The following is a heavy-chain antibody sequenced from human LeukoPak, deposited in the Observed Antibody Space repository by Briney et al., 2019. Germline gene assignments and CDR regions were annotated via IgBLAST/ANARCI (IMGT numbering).Heavy chain of an antibody. D-gene: IGHD6-6*01. CDR1: GFTFSSYG. Sequence: GGSLRLSCAASGFTFSSYGMHWVRQAPGKGLEWVSAISGSGGSTYYADSVKGRFTISRDNSKNTLYLQMNSLRAEDTAVYYCAKDLRIAARHQLIDYWGQGTLVTVSS. CDR2: ISGSGGST. J-gene: IGHJ4*02. CDR3: AKDLRIAARHQLIDY. V-gene: IGHV3-23*01.